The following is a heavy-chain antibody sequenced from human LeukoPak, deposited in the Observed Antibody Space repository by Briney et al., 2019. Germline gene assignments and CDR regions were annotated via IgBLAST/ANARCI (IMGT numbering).Heavy chain of an antibody. CDR3: AKDRATVTTRGSGMDV. Sequence: GGSLRLSCAASGFTVSSNYMSWVRQAPGKGLEWVSVIYSGGSSYYADSVKGRFTISRDNSKNTLYLQMNSLRAEDTAVCYCAKDRATVTTRGSGMDVWGQGTTVTVSS. V-gene: IGHV3-66*01. J-gene: IGHJ6*02. CDR2: IYSGGSS. D-gene: IGHD4-17*01. CDR1: GFTVSSNY.